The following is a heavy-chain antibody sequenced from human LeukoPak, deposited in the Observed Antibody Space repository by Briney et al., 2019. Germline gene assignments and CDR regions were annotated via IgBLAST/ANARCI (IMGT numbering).Heavy chain of an antibody. CDR3: ARDCVIVGAPCYDY. D-gene: IGHD1-26*01. V-gene: IGHV3-30*03. CDR2: ISYDDGSNK. CDR1: GFTFSSYG. J-gene: IGHJ4*02. Sequence: GGSLRLSCAASGFTFSSYGMHWVRQAPGKGLEWVAVISYDDGSNKYYADSVKGRFTISRDNSKNTLYLQMNSLRAEDTAVYYCARDCVIVGAPCYDYWGQGTLVTVSS.